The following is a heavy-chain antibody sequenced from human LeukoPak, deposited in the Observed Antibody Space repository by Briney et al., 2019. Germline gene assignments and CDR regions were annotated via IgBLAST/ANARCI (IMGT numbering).Heavy chain of an antibody. V-gene: IGHV3-7*01. D-gene: IGHD5-12*01. CDR2: IKQDGSEK. CDR1: GFTFSSYW. J-gene: IGHJ4*02. Sequence: PGGSLRLSCAASGFTFSSYWMSWVRQAPGRGLEWVANIKQDGSEKYYVDSVKGRFTISRDNAKNSLYLQMNSLRAEDTAVYYFASVVATFYFDYWGQGTLVTVSS. CDR3: ASVVATFYFDY.